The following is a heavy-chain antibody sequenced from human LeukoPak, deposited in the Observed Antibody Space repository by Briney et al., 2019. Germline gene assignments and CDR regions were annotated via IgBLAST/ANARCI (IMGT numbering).Heavy chain of an antibody. Sequence: SETLSLTCTVSGGSISSSSYYWAWIRQPPGKGLEWIGSIFYSGTTFYNPSLKSRVTIFVDTSKNQFSLKLNSVTAADTAVYYCARRDIVTTINTWGQGTLVTVSS. CDR3: ARRDIVTTINT. CDR2: IFYSGTT. J-gene: IGHJ4*02. V-gene: IGHV4-39*01. CDR1: GGSISSSSYY. D-gene: IGHD5-12*01.